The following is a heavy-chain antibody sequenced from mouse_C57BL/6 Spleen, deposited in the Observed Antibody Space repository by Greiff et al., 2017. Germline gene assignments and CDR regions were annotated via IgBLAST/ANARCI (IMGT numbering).Heavy chain of an antibody. Sequence: VKLMESGAELARPGASVKLSCKASGYTFTSYGISWVKQRTGQGLEWIGEIYPRSGNTYYNEKFKGKATLTADKSSSTAYMELRSLTSEDSAVYFCATPMITTGDLAYWGQGTLVTVSA. V-gene: IGHV1-81*01. J-gene: IGHJ3*01. D-gene: IGHD2-4*01. CDR2: IYPRSGNT. CDR1: GYTFTSYG. CDR3: ATPMITTGDLAY.